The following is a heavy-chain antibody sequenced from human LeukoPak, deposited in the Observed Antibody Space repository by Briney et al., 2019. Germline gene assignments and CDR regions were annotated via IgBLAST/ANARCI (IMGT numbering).Heavy chain of an antibody. J-gene: IGHJ4*02. CDR3: ARTLSYDILTGYYSYYFDY. V-gene: IGHV3-13*01. D-gene: IGHD3-9*01. CDR1: GFTFSSYD. Sequence: GGSLRLSCAASGFTFSSYDIHWVRQATGKGLEWVSGIGTAGEIYYPGSVKGRFTISRENAKNSLYLQMNSLRAEDTAVYYCARTLSYDILTGYYSYYFDYWGQGTLVTVSS. CDR2: IGTAGEI.